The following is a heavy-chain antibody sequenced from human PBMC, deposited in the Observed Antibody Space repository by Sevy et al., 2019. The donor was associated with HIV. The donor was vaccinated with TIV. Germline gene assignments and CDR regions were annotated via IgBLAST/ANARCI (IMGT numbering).Heavy chain of an antibody. J-gene: IGHJ4*02. D-gene: IGHD6-19*01. Sequence: GGSLRLSSAASGFIFTTYWKSWVRQAPGKGLEWVATIKHDGSEKYYVDSVKGRFTISRDNAKNSVYLQMNSLRVEDSAVYYCARMSSGWAPFDYWGQGTLVTVSS. V-gene: IGHV3-7*01. CDR2: IKHDGSEK. CDR1: GFIFTTYW. CDR3: ARMSSGWAPFDY.